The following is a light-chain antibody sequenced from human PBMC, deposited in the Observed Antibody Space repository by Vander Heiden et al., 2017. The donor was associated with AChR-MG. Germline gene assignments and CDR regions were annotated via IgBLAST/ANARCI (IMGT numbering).Light chain of an antibody. CDR2: DVT. J-gene: IGLJ1*01. Sequence: QSALTQPASVSGSLEQSITLSSTGSSSEVGHYNYVYWYQQHPDKAPKLMIYDVTERPSVVSNLFSVSKSGNTASLTIFGLQAEDESDYYCSTYTTSIPLFVSGTKVIVL. V-gene: IGLV2-14*03. CDR1: SSEVGHYNY. CDR3: STYTTSIPL.